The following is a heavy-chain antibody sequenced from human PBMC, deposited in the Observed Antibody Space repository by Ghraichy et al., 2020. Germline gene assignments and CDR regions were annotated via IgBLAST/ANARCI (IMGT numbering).Heavy chain of an antibody. CDR3: AREVENDAFDI. CDR2: ISGGGNSK. CDR1: GFTYSSYE. V-gene: IGHV3-48*03. D-gene: IGHD2-15*01. Sequence: GGSLRLSCAVSGFTYSSYEMNWVRQAPGKGLEWVSYISGGGNSKHYADSVKGRFIISRDNAKNSLYMQMNSLRAEDTAVYYCAREVENDAFDIWGQGTRVTVSS. J-gene: IGHJ3*02.